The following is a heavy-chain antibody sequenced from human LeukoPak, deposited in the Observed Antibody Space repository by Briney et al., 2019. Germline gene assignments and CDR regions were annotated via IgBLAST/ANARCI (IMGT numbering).Heavy chain of an antibody. CDR1: GGSISSYY. Sequence: SETLSLTCTVSGGSISSYYWSWIRQPPGKGLEWIGYISDSGSTRYNSSLKSRVTISVDTSKNQFSLKLSSVTAADTAVYYCARLVDTAMAPDYWGQGTLVTVSP. CDR2: ISDSGST. V-gene: IGHV4-59*08. J-gene: IGHJ4*02. CDR3: ARLVDTAMAPDY. D-gene: IGHD5-18*01.